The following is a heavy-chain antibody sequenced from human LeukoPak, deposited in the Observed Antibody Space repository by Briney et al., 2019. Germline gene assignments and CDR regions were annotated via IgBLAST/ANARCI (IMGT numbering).Heavy chain of an antibody. CDR3: AKNYYGSGIMGGY. V-gene: IGHV3-23*01. CDR1: GFTFSSFT. CDR2: IGGSGAST. J-gene: IGHJ4*02. Sequence: GGSLRPSCAASGFTFSSFTMTWVRQAPGKGLEWVSTIGGSGASTYYAGSVKGRFTISRDNSKNTLSLQMNSLRAEDSAIYYCAKNYYGSGIMGGYWGQGTLVTVSS. D-gene: IGHD3-10*01.